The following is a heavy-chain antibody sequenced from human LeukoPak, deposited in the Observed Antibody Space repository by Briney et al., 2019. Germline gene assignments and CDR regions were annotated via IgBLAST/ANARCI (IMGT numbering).Heavy chain of an antibody. V-gene: IGHV4-39*07. CDR2: IYYSGST. CDR1: GGSISSGSYY. J-gene: IGHJ5*02. Sequence: SETLSLTCTVSGGSISSGSYYWGWIRQPPGKGLEWIGSIYYSGSTYYNPSLKSRVTISVDTSKNQFSLKLSSVTAADTAVYYCARTHNAQWQQLVSPHWFDPWGQGTLVTVSS. CDR3: ARTHNAQWQQLVSPHWFDP. D-gene: IGHD6-13*01.